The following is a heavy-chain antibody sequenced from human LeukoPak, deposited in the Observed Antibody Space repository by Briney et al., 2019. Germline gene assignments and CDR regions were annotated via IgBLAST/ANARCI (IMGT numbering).Heavy chain of an antibody. CDR3: AKDRFYYGSGTYYSGWYFDL. D-gene: IGHD3-10*01. V-gene: IGHV3-23*01. CDR1: GITFSIYA. Sequence: GGSLRLSCAASGITFSIYAMSWVRQAPGKGLEWVSTVNDRGTFTYYADSVKGRFTVSRDNSKDILYLEMNSLRAEDTALYYCAKDRFYYGSGTYYSGWYFDLWGRGTLVTVSS. J-gene: IGHJ2*01. CDR2: VNDRGTFT.